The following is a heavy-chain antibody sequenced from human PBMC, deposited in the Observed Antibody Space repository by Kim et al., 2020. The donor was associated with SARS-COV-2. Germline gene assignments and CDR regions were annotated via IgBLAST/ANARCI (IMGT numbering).Heavy chain of an antibody. V-gene: IGHV4-31*03. CDR3: ARVPPPGLGSSYYYFDY. D-gene: IGHD3-16*01. Sequence: SETLSLTCTVSGGSISSGGYYWSWIRQHPGTGLEWIGYIYYSGSTFYNPSLKSRLTISVDTSKNQFSLNLTSVTAADTAVYYCARVPPPGLGSSYYYFDYWGQGTLVTVSS. J-gene: IGHJ4*02. CDR1: GGSISSGGYY. CDR2: IYYSGST.